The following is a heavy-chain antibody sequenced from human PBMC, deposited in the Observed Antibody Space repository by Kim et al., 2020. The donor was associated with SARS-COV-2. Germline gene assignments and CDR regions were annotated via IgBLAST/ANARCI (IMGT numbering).Heavy chain of an antibody. CDR3: ARANRFHQYCSSTSCYYYYYYMDV. CDR1: GYTFTSYD. D-gene: IGHD2-2*01. J-gene: IGHJ6*03. V-gene: IGHV1-8*01. Sequence: ASVKVSCKASGYTFTSYDINWVRQATGQGLEWMGWMNPNSGNTGYAQKFQGRVTMTRNTSISTAYMELSSLRSEDTAVYYCARANRFHQYCSSTSCYYYYYYMDVWGKGTTVTVSS. CDR2: MNPNSGNT.